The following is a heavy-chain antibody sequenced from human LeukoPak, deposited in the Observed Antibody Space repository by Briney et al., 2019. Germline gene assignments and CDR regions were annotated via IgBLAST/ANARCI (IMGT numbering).Heavy chain of an antibody. J-gene: IGHJ4*02. CDR3: ARGDYDILTGHYMGDYFDY. Sequence: ASVNVSCKASGYTFTSYGISWVRQAPGQGLEWMGWINPNSGGTNYAQKFQGWVTMTRDTSISTAYMELSRLRSDDTAVYYCARGDYDILTGHYMGDYFDYWGQGTLVTVSS. CDR1: GYTFTSYG. CDR2: INPNSGGT. V-gene: IGHV1-2*04. D-gene: IGHD3-9*01.